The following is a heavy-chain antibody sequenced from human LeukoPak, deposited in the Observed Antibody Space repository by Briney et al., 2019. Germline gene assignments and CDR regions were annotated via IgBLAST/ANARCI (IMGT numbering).Heavy chain of an antibody. D-gene: IGHD6-13*01. V-gene: IGHV3-30*04. Sequence: GALRLSCAASGFTFSSYAMHWVRQAPGKGLEWVAVISYDGSNKYYADSVKGRFTISRDNSKNTLYLQMNSLRAEDTAVYYCARAAAGYWGQGTLVTVSS. J-gene: IGHJ4*02. CDR2: ISYDGSNK. CDR1: GFTFSSYA. CDR3: ARAAAGY.